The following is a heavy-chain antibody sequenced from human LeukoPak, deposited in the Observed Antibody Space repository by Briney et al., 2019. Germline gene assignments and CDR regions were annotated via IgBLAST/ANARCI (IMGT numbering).Heavy chain of an antibody. CDR3: ARGHSSGWYSPLGY. CDR1: GGTFSSYA. J-gene: IGHJ4*02. V-gene: IGHV1-69*13. D-gene: IGHD6-19*01. Sequence: SVKVSCKASGGTFSSYAISWVRQAPGQGLEWMGGIIPIFGTANYAQKFQGRVTITADESTSTAYMELSSLRAEDTAVYYCARGHSSGWYSPLGYWGQGTLVTVSS. CDR2: IIPIFGTA.